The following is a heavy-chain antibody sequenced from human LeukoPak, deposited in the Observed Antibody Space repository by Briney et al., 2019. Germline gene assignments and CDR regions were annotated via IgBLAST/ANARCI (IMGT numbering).Heavy chain of an antibody. V-gene: IGHV3-7*01. D-gene: IGHD6-13*01. J-gene: IGHJ4*02. CDR1: GFTFSSYW. Sequence: GGSLRLSCAAAGFTFSSYWMSWVRQAPGKGLEWVANIKQDGSEKYYVDSVKGRFTISRDNAKNSLYLQMNNLRAEDTAVYYCARMERGMAVDYWGQGTLVTVSS. CDR2: IKQDGSEK. CDR3: ARMERGMAVDY.